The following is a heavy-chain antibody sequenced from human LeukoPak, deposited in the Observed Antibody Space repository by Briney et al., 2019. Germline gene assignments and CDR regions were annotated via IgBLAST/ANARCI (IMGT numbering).Heavy chain of an antibody. J-gene: IGHJ4*02. V-gene: IGHV4-34*01. D-gene: IGHD2-21*02. CDR3: ARSRTASLDY. Sequence: KPSETLSLTCAVYGGSFSSYYWSWIRQPPGKGLEWIGEINHSGSTNYNPSLKSRVTISVDTSKNQFSLKLSSVTAADTAVYYCARSRTASLDYWGQGTPVTVSS. CDR1: GGSFSSYY. CDR2: INHSGST.